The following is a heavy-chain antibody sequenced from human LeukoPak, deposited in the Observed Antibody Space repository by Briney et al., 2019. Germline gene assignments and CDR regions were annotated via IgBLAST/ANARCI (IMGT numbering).Heavy chain of an antibody. CDR3: AKGLGRLGY. CDR2: ISGSGGST. D-gene: IGHD3-16*01. J-gene: IGHJ4*02. Sequence: GGSLRLSCAASGFTFSNAWMSWVRQAPGKGLEWVSAISGSGGSTYYADSVKGRFTISRDNSKNTLYLQMNSLRAEDTAVYYCAKGLGRLGYWGQGTLVTVSS. V-gene: IGHV3-23*01. CDR1: GFTFSNAW.